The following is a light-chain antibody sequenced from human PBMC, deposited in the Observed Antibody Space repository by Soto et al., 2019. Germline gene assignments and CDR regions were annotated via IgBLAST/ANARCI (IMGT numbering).Light chain of an antibody. CDR3: GAWDTSLTVYV. V-gene: IGLV1-51*01. CDR1: SSNIAANS. Sequence: QAVLTQPPSVSAAPGQEVTISCSGSSSNIAANSVSWYQHLPGTAPKLLIYDSDRRHSGTPARFSGSKYGTSATLGITGRQTWDECDYYCGAWDTSLTVYVFGSVTKLTVL. CDR2: DSD. J-gene: IGLJ1*01.